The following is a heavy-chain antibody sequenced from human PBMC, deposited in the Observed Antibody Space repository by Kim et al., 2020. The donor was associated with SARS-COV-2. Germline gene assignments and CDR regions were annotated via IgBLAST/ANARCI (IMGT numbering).Heavy chain of an antibody. D-gene: IGHD4-17*01. Sequence: YSPPVTGQTTISADTSISTAYMQWSSLKASDTAMYYCARGPVTTVTTIDYWGQGTLVTVSS. V-gene: IGHV5-51*01. J-gene: IGHJ4*02. CDR3: ARGPVTTVTTIDY.